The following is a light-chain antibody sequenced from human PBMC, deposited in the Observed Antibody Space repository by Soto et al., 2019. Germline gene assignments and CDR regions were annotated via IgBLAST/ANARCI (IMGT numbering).Light chain of an antibody. CDR1: QSVTTY. V-gene: IGKV1-39*01. CDR2: DAP. J-gene: IGKJ5*01. Sequence: DIQMTQSPSSLSASVGDRVTITCRASQSVTTYLHWYQQKAGEAPKLLIYDAPSLESGVPSRFSGSGSGTDFTLTISSLEPEDSAVYYCQQRHMWPITFGQGTRLEIK. CDR3: QQRHMWPIT.